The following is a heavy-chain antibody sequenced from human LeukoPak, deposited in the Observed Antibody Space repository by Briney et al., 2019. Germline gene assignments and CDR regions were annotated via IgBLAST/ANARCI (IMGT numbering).Heavy chain of an antibody. CDR1: GSTLTSYG. CDR3: ARGRSGSKPHDAFDI. D-gene: IGHD1-26*01. CDR2: ISPNSGGT. Sequence: ASVKVSCKASGSTLTSYGISWVRQAPGQGPEWMGCISPNSGGTNCAQKFQGWVTVTRDTSISTAYMELRSLRSDDTAVYYCARGRSGSKPHDAFDIWGQGTMVTVSS. J-gene: IGHJ3*02. V-gene: IGHV1-2*04.